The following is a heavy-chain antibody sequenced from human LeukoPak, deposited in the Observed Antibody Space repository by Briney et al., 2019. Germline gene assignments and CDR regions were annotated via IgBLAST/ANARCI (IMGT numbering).Heavy chain of an antibody. CDR3: ARAVEYYYDSSGYYSYYFDY. J-gene: IGHJ4*02. CDR2: IYYSGST. Sequence: SETLSLTCAVYGGSFIGYYWSWIRQPPGKGLEWVGYIYYSGSTNYNPSLKSRVTISVDTSKNQFSLKLYSVTAADTAVYYCARAVEYYYDSSGYYSYYFDYWGQGTLVTVSS. V-gene: IGHV4-59*01. D-gene: IGHD3-22*01. CDR1: GGSFIGYY.